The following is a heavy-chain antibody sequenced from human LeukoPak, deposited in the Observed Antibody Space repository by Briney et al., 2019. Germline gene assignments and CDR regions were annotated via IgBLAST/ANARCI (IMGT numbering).Heavy chain of an antibody. V-gene: IGHV3-21*01. J-gene: IGHJ4*02. Sequence: GGSLRLSCAASGFSFSDFTMNWVRQAPGKGLEWVSSISNAGSYVYYGDSVKGRFIISRDNAKDSLYLQMSSLRAEDTAVYYCSRRGTYYDFWSGPDYWGQGTLVTVSS. D-gene: IGHD3/OR15-3a*01. CDR3: SRRGTYYDFWSGPDY. CDR2: ISNAGSYV. CDR1: GFSFSDFT.